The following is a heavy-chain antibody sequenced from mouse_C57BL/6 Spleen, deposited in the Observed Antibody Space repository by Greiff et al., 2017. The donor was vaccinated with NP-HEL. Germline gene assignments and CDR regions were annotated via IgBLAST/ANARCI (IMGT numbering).Heavy chain of an antibody. Sequence: VQLKQSGPELVKPGASVKISCKASGYSFTDYNMNWVKQSNGKSLEWIGVINPNYGTTSYNQKFKGKATLTVDQSSSTAYMQLNNLTSEDSAVYYCASPYYSNPAWFAYWGQGTLVTVSA. CDR3: ASPYYSNPAWFAY. CDR1: GYSFTDYN. V-gene: IGHV1-39*01. D-gene: IGHD2-5*01. CDR2: INPNYGTT. J-gene: IGHJ3*01.